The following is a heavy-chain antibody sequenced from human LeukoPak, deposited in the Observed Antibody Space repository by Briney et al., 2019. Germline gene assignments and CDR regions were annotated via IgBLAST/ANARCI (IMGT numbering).Heavy chain of an antibody. J-gene: IGHJ5*02. CDR2: IYSGGST. V-gene: IGHV3-66*01. Sequence: PGGSLRLSCAASGFTFSDYYMSWIRQAPGKGLEWVSVIYSGGSTYYADSVKGRFTISRDNSKNTLYLQMNSLRAEDTAVYYCARDSGNDGFDPWGQGTLVTVSS. CDR1: GFTFSDYY. CDR3: ARDSGNDGFDP.